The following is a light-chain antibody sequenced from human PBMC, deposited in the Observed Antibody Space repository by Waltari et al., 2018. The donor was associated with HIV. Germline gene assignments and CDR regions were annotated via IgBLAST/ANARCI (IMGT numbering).Light chain of an antibody. V-gene: IGLV1-47*01. Sequence: QSVLTQPPSVSGAPGQRVHVSCSVTSFNIGRDYVYWYQQFPGTAPKFLIYRNNQRPSGVPDRFSASKSGTSASLAISGLRSEDEANYYCATWDDSLSAVVFGEGTKLTVL. CDR2: RNN. CDR1: SFNIGRDY. J-gene: IGLJ2*01. CDR3: ATWDDSLSAVV.